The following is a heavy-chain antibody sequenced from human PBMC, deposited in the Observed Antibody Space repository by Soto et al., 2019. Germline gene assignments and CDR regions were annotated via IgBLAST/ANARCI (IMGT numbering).Heavy chain of an antibody. V-gene: IGHV1-18*04. CDR3: ARSPHFWSGSFGGSPDYYYGMDV. J-gene: IGHJ6*02. Sequence: ASVKVSCKASGYTFTSYGISWVRQAPGQGLEWMGWISAYNGNTNYAQKLQGRVTMTTDTSTSTAYMELRSLRSDDTAVYYCARSPHFWSGSFGGSPDYYYGMDVWGQGTTVTVSS. CDR2: ISAYNGNT. D-gene: IGHD3-3*02. CDR1: GYTFTSYG.